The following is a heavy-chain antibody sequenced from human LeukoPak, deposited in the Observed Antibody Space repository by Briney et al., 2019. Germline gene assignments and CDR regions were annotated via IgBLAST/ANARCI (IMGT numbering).Heavy chain of an antibody. Sequence: GGSLRLSCAASGFTFSNSWMTWVRQAPGKGLEWVANIREDGGEKYYVDSVKGRFTISRDNAKNSLYLQMNSLRADDTAVYYCARINTAIFSSSDYWGQGTLVTVSS. CDR2: IREDGGEK. D-gene: IGHD2-21*02. CDR3: ARINTAIFSSSDY. CDR1: GFTFSNSW. J-gene: IGHJ4*02. V-gene: IGHV3-7*05.